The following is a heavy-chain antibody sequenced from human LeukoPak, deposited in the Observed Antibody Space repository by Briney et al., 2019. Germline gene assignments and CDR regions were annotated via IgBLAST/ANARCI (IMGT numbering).Heavy chain of an antibody. D-gene: IGHD3-10*01. V-gene: IGHV3-30*02. CDR2: IRYDGNNK. CDR3: AKDPRDFYGSGRYFYYYMDV. J-gene: IGHJ6*03. CDR1: GFNFRTYG. Sequence: GGSLRLSCAASGFNFRTYGMHWVRQAPGKGLEWVAFIRYDGNNKYYADSVKGRFTISRDNSKNTLYLQMNSLRAEDTAVYYCAKDPRDFYGSGRYFYYYMDVWGEGTTVTISS.